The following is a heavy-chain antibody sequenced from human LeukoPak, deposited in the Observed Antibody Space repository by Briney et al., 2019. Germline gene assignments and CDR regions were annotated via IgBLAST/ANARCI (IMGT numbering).Heavy chain of an antibody. CDR3: AKGDMITFGGVIVKTPFDFDY. J-gene: IGHJ4*02. CDR2: ISGSGGST. V-gene: IGHV3-23*01. CDR1: GFTFSSYA. Sequence: GGSLRLSCAASGFTFSSYAMSWVRQAPGKGLEWVSAISGSGGSTYYADSVKGRFTISRDNSKNTLYLQMNSLRAEDTAVYYCAKGDMITFGGVIVKTPFDFDYGGQGTLVTVSS. D-gene: IGHD3-16*02.